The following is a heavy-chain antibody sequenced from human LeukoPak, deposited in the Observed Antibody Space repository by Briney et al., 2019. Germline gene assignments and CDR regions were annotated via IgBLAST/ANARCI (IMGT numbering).Heavy chain of an antibody. CDR3: ARWDGYNSGFGY. V-gene: IGHV4-59*01. J-gene: IGHJ4*02. CDR2: IYYSGST. CDR1: GFTFSSYA. D-gene: IGHD5-24*01. Sequence: GSLRLSCAASGFTFSSYAMSWIRQPPGKGLEWIGYIYYSGSTNYNPSLKSRVTISVDTSKNQFSLKLSSVTAADTAVYYCARWDGYNSGFGYWGQGTLVTVSS.